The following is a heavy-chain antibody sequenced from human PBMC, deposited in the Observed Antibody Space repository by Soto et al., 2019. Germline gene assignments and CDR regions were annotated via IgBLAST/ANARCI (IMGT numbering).Heavy chain of an antibody. CDR3: ARGITMVRGAIWFDP. CDR2: IYYSGST. Sequence: SETLSLTCTVSGGSISSYYWSWIRQPPGKGLEWIGYIYYSGSTNYNPSLKGRVTISVDTSKNQFSLKLSSVTAADTAVYYCARGITMVRGAIWFDPWGQGTLVTVSS. D-gene: IGHD3-10*01. CDR1: GGSISSYY. V-gene: IGHV4-59*08. J-gene: IGHJ5*02.